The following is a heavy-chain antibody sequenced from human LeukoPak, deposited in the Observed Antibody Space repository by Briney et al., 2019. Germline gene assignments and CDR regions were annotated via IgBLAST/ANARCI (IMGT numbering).Heavy chain of an antibody. CDR1: GFTFSRYW. CDR3: ARDCASTNCYDVDK. Sequence: PGGSLRLSCVASGFTFSRYWMSWVRQAPGKGLERLTNIKPDGSEKYYVDSVKGRFTISRDNARNSMYLQMNSLRVEDTAVYYCARDCASTNCYDVDKWGQGTLVTVSS. D-gene: IGHD2-2*01. CDR2: IKPDGSEK. V-gene: IGHV3-7*03. J-gene: IGHJ1*01.